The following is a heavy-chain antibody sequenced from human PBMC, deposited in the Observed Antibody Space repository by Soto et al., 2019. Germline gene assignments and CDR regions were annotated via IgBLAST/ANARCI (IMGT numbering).Heavy chain of an antibody. CDR2: INPRTGDS. J-gene: IGHJ4*02. CDR1: GYTFTEYY. V-gene: IGHV1-2*02. CDR3: ARDPIGGGAPYYFDY. Sequence: ASVKVSCKASGYTFTEYYLYWVRQAPGQGPEWLGGINPRTGDSNQAQKFQGRVTMTRDTSLTTAYMELHRLTSNDTAVYYCARDPIGGGAPYYFDYWGQGSMVTVSP. D-gene: IGHD3-16*01.